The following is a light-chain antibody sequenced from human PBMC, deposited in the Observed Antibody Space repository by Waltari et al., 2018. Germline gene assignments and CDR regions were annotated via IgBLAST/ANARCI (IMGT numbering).Light chain of an antibody. CDR2: GSS. CDR3: QQYNSYHT. V-gene: IGKV3-20*01. J-gene: IGKJ2*01. Sequence: EIVLTQSPGTLSLSPGDRATLSCRASQSVSGDFLAWFQQKPGQAPRLLISGSSSRATGIPDRFSGSGSGTEFTLTISSLQPDDFATYYCQQYNSYHTFGQGTKLEIK. CDR1: QSVSGDF.